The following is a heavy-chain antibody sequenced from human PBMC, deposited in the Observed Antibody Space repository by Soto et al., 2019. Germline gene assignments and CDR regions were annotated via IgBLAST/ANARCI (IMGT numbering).Heavy chain of an antibody. CDR1: GGTFSSYA. V-gene: IGHV1-69*13. D-gene: IGHD5-18*01. J-gene: IGHJ6*02. Sequence: ASVKVSCKASGGTFSSYAISWVRQAPGQGLEWMGGIIPIFGTANYAQKFQGRVTITADESTSTAYMELSSLRSEDTAVYYCAGEEDMGRGYSYGSGYYGMDVWGRGTTVTVSS. CDR2: IIPIFGTA. CDR3: AGEEDMGRGYSYGSGYYGMDV.